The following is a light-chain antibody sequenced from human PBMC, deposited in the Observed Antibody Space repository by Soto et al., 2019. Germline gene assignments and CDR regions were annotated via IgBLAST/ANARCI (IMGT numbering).Light chain of an antibody. J-gene: IGKJ5*01. CDR2: GAS. CDR1: QSINSF. Sequence: EIVLTQSPGTLSLSPGEGATLSCRASQSINSFLAWYQQRRGQAPRLLIHGASNRATGIPDRFSGSGSGTDFTLTISRLEPEDFAVYYCQQRHMWPITFGQGTRLEIK. CDR3: QQRHMWPIT. V-gene: IGKV3-11*01.